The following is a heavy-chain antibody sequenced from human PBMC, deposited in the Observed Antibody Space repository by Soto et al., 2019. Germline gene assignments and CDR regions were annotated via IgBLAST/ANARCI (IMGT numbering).Heavy chain of an antibody. V-gene: IGHV3-23*01. D-gene: IGHD3-22*01. CDR3: AKSGSGSGYSGGAFDI. Sequence: PGGSLRLSCAASGFTFSSYAMSWVRQAPGKGLEWVSAISGSGGSTYYADSVKGRFTISRDNSKNTLYLQMNSLRAEDTAVYYCAKSGSGSGYSGGAFDIWGQGTMVTVSS. CDR1: GFTFSSYA. J-gene: IGHJ3*02. CDR2: ISGSGGST.